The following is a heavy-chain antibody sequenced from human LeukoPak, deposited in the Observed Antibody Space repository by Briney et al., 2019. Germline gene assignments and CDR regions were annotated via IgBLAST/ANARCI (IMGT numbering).Heavy chain of an antibody. CDR1: GGPFSGYY. Sequence: SETLSLTCAVYGGPFSGYYWNWIRQPPGKGLEWIGEINHSGSTNYNPSLKSRVTISVDTSKNQFSLKLSSVTAADTAVYYCARGRGDSSGYYRFDYWGQGTLVTVSA. CDR3: ARGRGDSSGYYRFDY. J-gene: IGHJ4*02. V-gene: IGHV4-34*01. CDR2: INHSGST. D-gene: IGHD3-22*01.